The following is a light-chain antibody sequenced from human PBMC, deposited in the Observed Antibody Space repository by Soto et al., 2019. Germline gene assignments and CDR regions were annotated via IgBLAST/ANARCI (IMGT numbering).Light chain of an antibody. CDR1: QSVDSDF. CDR3: QQYGDSPLYS. Sequence: EIVLTQSPGTLSLSPGERATLSCRASQSVDSDFLAWYQQKSGQAPRLLIYNASRRAAGIPDRFSGSGSGTEFTLTISRLEPEDFAVYFCQQYGDSPLYSFGQGTKVEIK. J-gene: IGKJ2*01. CDR2: NAS. V-gene: IGKV3-20*01.